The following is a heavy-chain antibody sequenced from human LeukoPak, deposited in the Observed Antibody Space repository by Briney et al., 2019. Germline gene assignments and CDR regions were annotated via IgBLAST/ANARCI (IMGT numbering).Heavy chain of an antibody. Sequence: GGSLRLSCAASGFTFSSYAMHWVRQAPGKGLEWVAVISYDGSNKYYADSVKGRFTISRDNSKNTLYLQMNSLRAEDTAVYYCARDSAPEYSGSYYLYFQHWGQGTLVTVSS. CDR2: ISYDGSNK. CDR1: GFTFSSYA. D-gene: IGHD1-26*01. CDR3: ARDSAPEYSGSYYLYFQH. J-gene: IGHJ1*01. V-gene: IGHV3-30-3*01.